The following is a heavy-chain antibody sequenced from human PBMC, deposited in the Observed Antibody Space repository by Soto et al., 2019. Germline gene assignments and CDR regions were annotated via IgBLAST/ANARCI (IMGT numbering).Heavy chain of an antibody. J-gene: IGHJ6*02. D-gene: IGHD3-22*01. CDR3: GSLGSSLYYYDSSGYYDYYYYGMDV. V-gene: IGHV4-34*01. CDR1: GGSFSSYY. CDR2: INHSGST. Sequence: PSETLSLTCAVYGGSFSSYYWSWIRQPPGKGLEWIGEINHSGSTNYNPSLKSRVTISVDTSKNQFSLKLSSVTAADTAVYYCGSLGSSLYYYDSSGYYDYYYYGMDVWGQGTTVTVSS.